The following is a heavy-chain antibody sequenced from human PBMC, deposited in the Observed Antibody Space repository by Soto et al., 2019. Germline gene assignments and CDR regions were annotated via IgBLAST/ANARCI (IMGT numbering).Heavy chain of an antibody. J-gene: IGHJ4*02. Sequence: LRLSCAASGFTFNSYWMHWVRQTPGKGLVWVSRIDIAGSTTAYADSVKGRFTISRDNAKNTLYLQMNSLRAEDTAVYYCARDQTVAGPTTFDYCGQGTLVTV. V-gene: IGHV3-74*01. CDR1: GFTFNSYW. D-gene: IGHD6-19*01. CDR2: IDIAGSTT. CDR3: ARDQTVAGPTTFDY.